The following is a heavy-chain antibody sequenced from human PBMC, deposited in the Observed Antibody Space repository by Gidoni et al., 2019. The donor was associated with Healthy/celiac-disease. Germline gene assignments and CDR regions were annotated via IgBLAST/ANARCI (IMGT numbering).Heavy chain of an antibody. J-gene: IGHJ2*01. CDR2: ISYDGSNK. V-gene: IGHV3-30*04. CDR3: AREYSSSADWYFDL. D-gene: IGHD6-13*01. Sequence: QVLLVESGGGVVQPGRSLRLSCAASGFTFTRYAMHWVGQAPGKGLEWVAVISYDGSNKYYADSVKGRFTISRENSKNTLYLQMNSLRAEDTAVYYCAREYSSSADWYFDLWGRGTLVTVSS. CDR1: GFTFTRYA.